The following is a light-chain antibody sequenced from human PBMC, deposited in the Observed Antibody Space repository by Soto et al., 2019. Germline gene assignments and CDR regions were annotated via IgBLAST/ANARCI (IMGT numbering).Light chain of an antibody. CDR1: QSVSSN. CDR3: QQYNNWPPYP. Sequence: EIVMTQSPATLSVSPGERATLSCRASQSVSSNLAWYQQKPGQAPRLLIYGASTRATGIPARFSGSGSGTEVTLTISSLQSEYFAVYYCQQYNNWPPYPWGQGTNLEIK. V-gene: IGKV3-15*01. CDR2: GAS. J-gene: IGKJ2*01.